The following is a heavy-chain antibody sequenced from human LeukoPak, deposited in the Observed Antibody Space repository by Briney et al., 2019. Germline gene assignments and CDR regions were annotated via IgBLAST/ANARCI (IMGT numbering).Heavy chain of an antibody. J-gene: IGHJ4*02. Sequence: GGPLRHSRAAWGFTYSSYAMSEVRPPPGKGVEWVSFVLGWEDITQYAASVKGRFTISKDNSKNTLYLQMTSLRAEDTAVYYCARGGAATGGRFDYWGQGILVTVSS. D-gene: IGHD7-27*01. V-gene: IGHV3-23*01. CDR2: VLGWEDIT. CDR1: GFTYSSYA. CDR3: ARGGAATGGRFDY.